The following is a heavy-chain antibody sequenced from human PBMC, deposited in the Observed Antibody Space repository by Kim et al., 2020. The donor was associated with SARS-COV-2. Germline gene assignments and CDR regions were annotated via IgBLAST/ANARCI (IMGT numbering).Heavy chain of an antibody. Sequence: GGSLRLSCAASGFTFSDYYMSWIRQAPGKGLEWVSYISSSSSYTNYADSVKGRFTISRDNAKNSLYLQMNSLRAEDTAVYYCARVVRAKREDLRDYWGQGTLVTVSS. CDR1: GFTFSDYY. D-gene: IGHD3-10*01. CDR3: ARVVRAKREDLRDY. V-gene: IGHV3-11*05. J-gene: IGHJ4*02. CDR2: ISSSSSYT.